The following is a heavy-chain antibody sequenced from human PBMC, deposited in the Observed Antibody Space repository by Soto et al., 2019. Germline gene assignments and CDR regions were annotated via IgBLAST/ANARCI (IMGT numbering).Heavy chain of an antibody. Sequence: GASVKVTCKASGYTFTNYYIHWVRQAPGHGLEWMAIINPSSGSTNYAHNFQGRVTLARDTFTNTVYMELSSLRSEDTAIYYCARGLAAGDYWGQGTLVTVPQ. CDR1: GYTFTNYY. CDR3: ARGLAAGDY. V-gene: IGHV1-46*01. CDR2: INPSSGST. J-gene: IGHJ4*02. D-gene: IGHD6-13*01.